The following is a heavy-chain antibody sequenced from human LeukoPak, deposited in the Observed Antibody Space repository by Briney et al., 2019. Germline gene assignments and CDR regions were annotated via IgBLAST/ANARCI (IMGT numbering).Heavy chain of an antibody. V-gene: IGHV4-4*07. CDR3: ARDVLYSSGWYDAFDI. D-gene: IGHD6-19*01. CDR1: GGSISSYY. Sequence: PSETLSLTCTVSGGSISSYYWSWIRQPAGKGLEWIGRIYTSGSTNYNPSLKSRVTMSVDTSKNQFSLKLSSVTAADTAVYYCARDVLYSSGWYDAFDIWGQGTMVTVSS. J-gene: IGHJ3*02. CDR2: IYTSGST.